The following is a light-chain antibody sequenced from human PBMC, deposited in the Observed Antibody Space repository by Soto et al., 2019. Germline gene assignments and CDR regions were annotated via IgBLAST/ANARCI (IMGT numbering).Light chain of an antibody. CDR1: QSIGSW. J-gene: IGKJ1*01. CDR3: QQYNPYSPWT. Sequence: DIQMTQSPSILSASVGDRVTITCRASQSIGSWLAWFQQKPGKAPKLLISKASSLESGVPSRFSGSGSGTEFTLTISSLQPDDFATYYCQQYNPYSPWTFGQGTKVDIK. CDR2: KAS. V-gene: IGKV1-5*03.